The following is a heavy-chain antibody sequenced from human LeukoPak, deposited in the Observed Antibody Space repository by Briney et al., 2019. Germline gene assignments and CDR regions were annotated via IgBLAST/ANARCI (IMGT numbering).Heavy chain of an antibody. D-gene: IGHD4-17*01. CDR3: ARLGASVTTLSWFDP. V-gene: IGHV4-4*02. CDR2: VHLDGRT. J-gene: IGHJ5*02. Sequence: SETLSLTCDVSGGSVTSTNWWTWVRQPPGKGLEWIGEVHLDGRTNYNPSLKSRLIMSVDLPENHISLKLTSVTAADTAVYYCARLGASVTTLSWFDPWGQGTLVTVSS. CDR1: GGSVTSTNW.